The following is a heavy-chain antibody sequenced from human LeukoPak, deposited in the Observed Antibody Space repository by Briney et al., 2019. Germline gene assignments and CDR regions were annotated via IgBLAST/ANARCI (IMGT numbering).Heavy chain of an antibody. V-gene: IGHV3-11*01. CDR1: GFTFSVYY. D-gene: IGHD3-22*01. CDR2: ISSSGSTI. CDR3: ARGYYDSSGYYSHAFDI. J-gene: IGHJ3*02. Sequence: PGGSLRLSCAASGFTFSVYYMSWIRQAPGKGLEWVSYISSSGSTIYYADSVKGRFTISRDNAKNSLYLQMNSLRAEDTAVYYCARGYYDSSGYYSHAFDIWGQGTMVTVSS.